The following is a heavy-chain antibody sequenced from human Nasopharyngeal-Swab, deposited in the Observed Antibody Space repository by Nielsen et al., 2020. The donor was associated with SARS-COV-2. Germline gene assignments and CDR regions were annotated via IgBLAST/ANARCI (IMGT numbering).Heavy chain of an antibody. V-gene: IGHV3-23*01. CDR3: AKAGRDISSTNDFDL. J-gene: IGHJ3*01. Sequence: GESLKISCEASGFTFNRSAMSWVRQAPGQGLEWVAGISNNGDTTYYADSVEGRFTISRDNSKNKMFLQMNNLRTDETAVYYCAKAGRDISSTNDFDLWGQGTLVTVSS. CDR2: ISNNGDTT. CDR1: GFTFNRSA. D-gene: IGHD3-9*01.